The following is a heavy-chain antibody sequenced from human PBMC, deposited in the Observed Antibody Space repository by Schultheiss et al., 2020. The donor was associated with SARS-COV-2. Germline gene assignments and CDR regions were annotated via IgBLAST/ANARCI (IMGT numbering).Heavy chain of an antibody. J-gene: IGHJ5*02. D-gene: IGHD5-18*01. CDR1: GGSISSYY. CDR3: ARVGYSYGYKARWFDP. Sequence: SETLSLTCTVSGGSISSYYWSWIRQPPGKGLEWIGEINHSGSTNYNPSLKSRVTISVDTSKNQFSLKLSSVTAADTAVYYCARVGYSYGYKARWFDPWGQGTLVTVSS. CDR2: INHSGST. V-gene: IGHV4-34*01.